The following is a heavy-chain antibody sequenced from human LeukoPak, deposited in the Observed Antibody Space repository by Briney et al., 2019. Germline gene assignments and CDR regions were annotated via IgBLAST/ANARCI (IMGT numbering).Heavy chain of an antibody. V-gene: IGHV1-46*01. CDR1: GYTFTSYY. CDR2: INPSGGST. Sequence: ASVTVSCKASGYTFTSYYMHWVRQAPGQGLEWMGIINPSGGSTSYAQKFQGRVTMTRDTSTSTVYMELSSLRSEDTAVYYCARDGSPAAAIPYYYGMDVWGQGTTVTVSS. J-gene: IGHJ6*02. CDR3: ARDGSPAAAIPYYYGMDV. D-gene: IGHD2-2*01.